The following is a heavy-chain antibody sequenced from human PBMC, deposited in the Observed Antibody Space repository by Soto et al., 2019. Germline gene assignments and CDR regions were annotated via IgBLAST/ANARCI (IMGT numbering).Heavy chain of an antibody. CDR2: INHSGST. CDR1: GAACSARY. V-gene: IGHV4-34*01. J-gene: IGHJ4*02. Sequence: SGTLAVACAVCGAACSARYSRCMRQPPGKGLEWIGEINHSGSTNYNPSLKSRVTISVDTSKNQFSLKLSSVTAADTAMYYCARVVGSSSSADYWGQGTLVTVSS. D-gene: IGHD6-6*01. CDR3: ARVVGSSSSADY.